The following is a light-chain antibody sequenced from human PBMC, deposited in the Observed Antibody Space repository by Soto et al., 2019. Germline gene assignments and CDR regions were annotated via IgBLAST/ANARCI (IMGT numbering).Light chain of an antibody. CDR3: QQDYNLPT. J-gene: IGKJ4*01. CDR1: QRVSSSY. Sequence: EIVMTQSPATLSLSPGERATLSCRASQRVSSSYLSWYQQKPGQAPRLLIYGASTRATGIPARFSGSGSGTDFTLTISSLQPEDFAVYYCQQDYNLPTFGGGTKVEIK. CDR2: GAS. V-gene: IGKV3D-7*01.